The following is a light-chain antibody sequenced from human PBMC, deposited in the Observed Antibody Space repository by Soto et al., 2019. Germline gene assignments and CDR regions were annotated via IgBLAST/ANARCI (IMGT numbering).Light chain of an antibody. V-gene: IGKV3-11*01. CDR1: QSVGSF. Sequence: EIVMTQSPATLSLSAWERATLTCRASQSVGSFLAWYQQKPGQAPKLLIYDTSIRATGIPARVSGSGSGTDFTLTISSLEPEDFAVYYCQQRSNWPVTFGQGTRLEIK. J-gene: IGKJ5*01. CDR2: DTS. CDR3: QQRSNWPVT.